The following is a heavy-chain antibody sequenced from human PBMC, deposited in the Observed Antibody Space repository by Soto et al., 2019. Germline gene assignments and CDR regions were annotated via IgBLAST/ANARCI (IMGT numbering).Heavy chain of an antibody. CDR2: VYYNGST. D-gene: IGHD4-17*01. Sequence: QVQLQESGPGLVKPSQTLSLTCAVSGVSISTADYFWGWIRQPPGKGLEWIGYVYYNGSTYLNPSLKSRLSISEDSSTNQFSLKLRSVTDVDTAVYYCARRGVNTVTRPFDSWGQGTLVTVSS. J-gene: IGHJ4*02. CDR1: GVSISTADYF. CDR3: ARRGVNTVTRPFDS. V-gene: IGHV4-30-4*01.